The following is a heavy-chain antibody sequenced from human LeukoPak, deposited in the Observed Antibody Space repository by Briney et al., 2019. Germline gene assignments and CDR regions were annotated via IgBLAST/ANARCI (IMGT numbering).Heavy chain of an antibody. CDR2: ISSSGSTI. CDR1: GFTFSDYY. Sequence: GGSLRLSCAASGFTFSDYYMSWIRQAPGKGLEWVSYISSSGSTIYYADSVKGRFTISRGNAKNSLYLQMNSLRAEDTAVYYCARTYGDYAGDWYFDLWGRGTLVTVSS. D-gene: IGHD4-17*01. V-gene: IGHV3-11*01. CDR3: ARTYGDYAGDWYFDL. J-gene: IGHJ2*01.